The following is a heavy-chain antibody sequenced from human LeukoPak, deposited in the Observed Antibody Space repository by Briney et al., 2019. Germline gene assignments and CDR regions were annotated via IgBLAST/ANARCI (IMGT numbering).Heavy chain of an antibody. J-gene: IGHJ4*02. CDR2: IYPGDSDT. Sequence: GESLKISCKGFGYSFTNSWIGWVRQMPGKGLEWMGNIYPGDSDTRYSPSFQGQVTISADKSISTAYLQWSGLKASDTALYYCARQSRDGSKTRGYYFDYWGQGTLVTVSS. V-gene: IGHV5-51*01. CDR1: GYSFTNSW. D-gene: IGHD3-10*01. CDR3: ARQSRDGSKTRGYYFDY.